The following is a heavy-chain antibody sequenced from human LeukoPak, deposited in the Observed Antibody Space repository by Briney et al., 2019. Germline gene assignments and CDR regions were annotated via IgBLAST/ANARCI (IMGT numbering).Heavy chain of an antibody. CDR3: ARAQGKDYDFWSGYYTGIEGFDY. D-gene: IGHD3-3*01. V-gene: IGHV4-39*07. Sequence: SETLSLTCTVSGGSISSSSYYWGWIRQPPGKGLEWIGSIYYSGSTYYNPSLKSRATISVDTSKNQFSLKLSSVTAADTAVYYCARAQGKDYDFWSGYYTGIEGFDYWGQGTLVTVSS. CDR1: GGSISSSSYY. CDR2: IYYSGST. J-gene: IGHJ4*02.